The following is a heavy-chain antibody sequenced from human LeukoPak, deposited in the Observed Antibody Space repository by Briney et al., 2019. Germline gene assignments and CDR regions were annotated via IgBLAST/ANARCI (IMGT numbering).Heavy chain of an antibody. CDR3: ARVEKRAMVRGVSCRCFDP. Sequence: ASVKVSCKASGYTFTSYDINLVRQATGQGLEWMGWMNPNSGNTGYAQKFQGRVIMTRNTSISTAYMELSSRRSEDTAVYYCARVEKRAMVRGVSCRCFDPWGQGTLVTVSS. CDR2: MNPNSGNT. D-gene: IGHD3-10*01. CDR1: GYTFTSYD. V-gene: IGHV1-8*01. J-gene: IGHJ5*02.